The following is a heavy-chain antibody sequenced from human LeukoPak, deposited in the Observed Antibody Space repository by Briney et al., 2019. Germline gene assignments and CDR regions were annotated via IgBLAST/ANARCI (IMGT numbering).Heavy chain of an antibody. CDR1: GGSISSYY. CDR2: IYYSGST. D-gene: IGHD6-13*01. Sequence: SETLSLTCTVSGGSISSYYWSWIRQPPGKGLEWIGSIYYSGSTYYNPSLKSRVTISVDTSKNQFSLKLSSVTAADTAVYYCARTGKGIAAAPAFDIWGQGTMVTVSS. V-gene: IGHV4-59*05. J-gene: IGHJ3*02. CDR3: ARTGKGIAAAPAFDI.